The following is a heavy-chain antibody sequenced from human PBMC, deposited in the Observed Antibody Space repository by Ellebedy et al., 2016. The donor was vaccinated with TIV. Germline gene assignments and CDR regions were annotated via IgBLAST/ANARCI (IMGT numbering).Heavy chain of an antibody. V-gene: IGHV3-21*01. CDR3: ASWDYSGSYSLLDAFDI. Sequence: GESLKISCATSGFTFSDHYMDWVRQAPGKGLEWVSSISSSSSYIYYADSVEGRFTISRDNAKNSLYLQMNSLRAEDTAVYYCASWDYSGSYSLLDAFDIWGQGTMVTVSS. D-gene: IGHD1-26*01. CDR1: GFTFSDHY. J-gene: IGHJ3*02. CDR2: ISSSSSYI.